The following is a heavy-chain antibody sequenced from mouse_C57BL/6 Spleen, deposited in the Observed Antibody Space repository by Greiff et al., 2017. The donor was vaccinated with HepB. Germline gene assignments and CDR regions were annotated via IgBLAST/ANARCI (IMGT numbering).Heavy chain of an antibody. Sequence: QVQLQQSGAELVRPGTSVKMSCKASGYTFTNYWIGWAKQRPGHVLEWIGDIYPGGGYTNYNEKFKGKATLTAAKSSSTAYMQFSSLTSEDSAIYYCARFEYVSDWCFDVWGTGTTVTVSS. CDR1: GYTFTNYW. CDR2: IYPGGGYT. CDR3: ARFEYVSDWCFDV. J-gene: IGHJ1*03. V-gene: IGHV1-63*01. D-gene: IGHD5-1*01.